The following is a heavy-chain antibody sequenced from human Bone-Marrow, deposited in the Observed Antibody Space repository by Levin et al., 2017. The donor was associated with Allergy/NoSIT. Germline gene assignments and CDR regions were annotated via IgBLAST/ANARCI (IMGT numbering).Heavy chain of an antibody. Sequence: GGSLRLSCAASGFTFSSYDMHWVRQATGKGLEWVSGIGTTGDTYYPGSVKGRFTISRENAKNSLYLQMNSLRAGDTAVYYCARGGGHSNSNLDYWGQGTLVTVSS. CDR2: IGTTGDT. CDR1: GFTFSSYD. CDR3: ARGGGHSNSNLDY. D-gene: IGHD4-11*01. J-gene: IGHJ4*02. V-gene: IGHV3-13*01.